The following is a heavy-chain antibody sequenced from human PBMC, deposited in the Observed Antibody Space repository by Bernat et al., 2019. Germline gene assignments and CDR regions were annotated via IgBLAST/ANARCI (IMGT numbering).Heavy chain of an antibody. J-gene: IGHJ4*02. Sequence: QLQLQESGSGLVKPSQTLSLTCAVSGGSISSGGYSWSWIRQPPGKGLEWIGYIYHSGSTYYNPSLKSRVTISVDRSKNQFSLKLSSVTAADTAVYYCARVKGPYYDSSGYADYWGQGTLVTVSS. V-gene: IGHV4-30-2*01. CDR2: IYHSGST. CDR3: ARVKGPYYDSSGYADY. D-gene: IGHD3-22*01. CDR1: GGSISSGGYS.